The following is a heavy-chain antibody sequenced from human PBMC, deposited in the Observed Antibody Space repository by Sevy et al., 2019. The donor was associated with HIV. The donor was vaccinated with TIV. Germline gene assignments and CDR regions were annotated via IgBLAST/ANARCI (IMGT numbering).Heavy chain of an antibody. J-gene: IGHJ4*02. CDR3: ASYYYDGRFDY. Sequence: SETLSLTCTVSGGSISSYYWSWIRQPPGKGLEGIGYIYYSGSTNYNPSLKSRVTISVDTSKNQFSLKLSSVTAADTAVYYCASYYYDGRFDYWGQGTLVTVSS. V-gene: IGHV4-59*01. CDR1: GGSISSYY. D-gene: IGHD3-22*01. CDR2: IYYSGST.